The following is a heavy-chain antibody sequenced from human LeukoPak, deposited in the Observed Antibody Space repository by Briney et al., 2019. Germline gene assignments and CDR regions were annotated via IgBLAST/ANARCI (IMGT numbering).Heavy chain of an antibody. V-gene: IGHV4-39*02. J-gene: IGHJ3*02. CDR2: ISYSGNT. CDR1: GGSIGSGNYF. D-gene: IGHD6-19*01. CDR3: ARRPVAGIISHAFDI. Sequence: SATLSLTCTVSGGSIGSGNYFWGWICQPPGEGLQWIGSISYSGNTYYNTYPKTRGSIYADPSKNYLFLELNSMTAADTAVYYCARRPVAGIISHAFDIWGQGTLVTVSS.